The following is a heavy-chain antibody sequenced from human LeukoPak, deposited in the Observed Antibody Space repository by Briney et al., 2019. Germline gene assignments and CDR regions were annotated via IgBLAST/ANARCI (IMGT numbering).Heavy chain of an antibody. V-gene: IGHV3-23*01. CDR1: GFTFSSYA. CDR3: AKDVVSARQNFDY. J-gene: IGHJ4*02. CDR2: ISASGGST. D-gene: IGHD5/OR15-5a*01. Sequence: GGSLRLSCAASGFTFSSYAMSWVRQAPGKGLEWVSAISASGGSTYYADSVKGRFTISRDNSKNTLYLQMNSLRADDTAVYYCAKDVVSARQNFDYWGQGTLVTVSS.